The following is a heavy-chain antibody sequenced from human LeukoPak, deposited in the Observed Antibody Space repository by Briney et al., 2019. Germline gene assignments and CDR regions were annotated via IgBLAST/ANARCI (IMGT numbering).Heavy chain of an antibody. CDR3: AKDSAGRTIAARWFDS. CDR2: ISWNGASK. J-gene: IGHJ5*01. V-gene: IGHV3-43*01. D-gene: IGHD6-6*01. Sequence: GGSLRLSCAASGFAFDDYFMHWVRQAPGKGLEWVSVISWNGASKYYADSVRGRFTISRDNSKNSLYLQMNSLRTEDTALYHCAKDSAGRTIAARWFDSWGQGTLVTVSS. CDR1: GFAFDDYF.